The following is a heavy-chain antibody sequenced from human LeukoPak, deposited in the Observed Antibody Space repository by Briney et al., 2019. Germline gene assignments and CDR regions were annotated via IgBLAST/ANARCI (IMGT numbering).Heavy chain of an antibody. V-gene: IGHV1-18*01. CDR1: GYTFTSYG. CDR2: ISAYNGNT. D-gene: IGHD3-22*01. Sequence: GASVKVSCKASGYTFTSYGISWVRQAPGQGLEWMGWISAYNGNTNYAQKLQGRVTMTTDTSTSTAYMELRSLRSDDTAVYYCARVLENYDSRLGFDYWGQGTLVTVSS. CDR3: ARVLENYDSRLGFDY. J-gene: IGHJ4*02.